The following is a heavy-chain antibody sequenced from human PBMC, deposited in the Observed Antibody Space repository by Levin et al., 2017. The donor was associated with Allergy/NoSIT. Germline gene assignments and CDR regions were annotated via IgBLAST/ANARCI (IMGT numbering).Heavy chain of an antibody. J-gene: IGHJ3*02. CDR2: IFPGDSDT. Sequence: GGSLRLSCKGSGINFSSFWIGWVRQVPGKGLEWMGIIFPGDSDTRYSPSFQGQVTISVDNSITTAYLTWKSLKASDTAIYYCARRAYHGSGSYVFDIWGQGTMVTVSS. CDR1: GINFSSFW. D-gene: IGHD3-10*01. CDR3: ARRAYHGSGSYVFDI. V-gene: IGHV5-51*01.